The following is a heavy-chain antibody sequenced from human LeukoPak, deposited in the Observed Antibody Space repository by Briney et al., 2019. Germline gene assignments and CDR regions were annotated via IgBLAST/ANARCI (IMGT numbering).Heavy chain of an antibody. CDR1: GFTFSSYW. V-gene: IGHV3-74*01. CDR3: ARDGMVRGVIQYYYGMDV. D-gene: IGHD3-10*01. J-gene: IGHJ6*02. Sequence: PGGSLRLSCAASGFTFSSYWMHWVRQAPGKGLVWVSRINSDGSSTSYADSVKGRFTISRDNAKNTLYLQMNSLRAEDTAVYYCARDGMVRGVIQYYYGMDVWGQGTTVTVSS. CDR2: INSDGSST.